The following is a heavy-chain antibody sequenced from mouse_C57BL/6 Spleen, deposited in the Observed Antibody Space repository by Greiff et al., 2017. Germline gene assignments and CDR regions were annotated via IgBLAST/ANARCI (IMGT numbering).Heavy chain of an antibody. J-gene: IGHJ2*01. Sequence: VQLQQSGAELMKPGASVKLSCKATGYTFTGYWIEWVKQRPGHGLEWIGEILPGSGGTNYNEKFKGKATFTADTSSNTAYMQLSSLTTEDSAIYYCARLGSNYELSFDYWGQGTTLTVSS. CDR3: ARLGSNYELSFDY. V-gene: IGHV1-9*01. D-gene: IGHD2-5*01. CDR2: ILPGSGGT. CDR1: GYTFTGYW.